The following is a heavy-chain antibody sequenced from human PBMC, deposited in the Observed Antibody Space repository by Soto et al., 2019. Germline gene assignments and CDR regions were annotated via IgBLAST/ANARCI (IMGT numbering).Heavy chain of an antibody. V-gene: IGHV1-18*01. CDR2: ISPHNFNT. Sequence: SXKVSCKASGYTXTHFYIKWVRQAAGQGLDWMGAISPHNFNTDYAQKFRGRVTLTTEKSTNTAYMDMRSLTSDDTDVYYCARDEGGYDILTGYYKAHHFDYWGQGVPVTVSS. CDR3: ARDEGGYDILTGYYKAHHFDY. D-gene: IGHD3-9*01. CDR1: GYTXTHFY. J-gene: IGHJ4*02.